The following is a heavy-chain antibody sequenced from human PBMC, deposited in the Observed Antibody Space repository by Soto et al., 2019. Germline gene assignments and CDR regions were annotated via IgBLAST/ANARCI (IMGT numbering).Heavy chain of an antibody. V-gene: IGHV4-59*01. D-gene: IGHD5-18*01. Sequence: PSETLSLTCTVSGGSIRSCYWTWIRQPPGKGLEWLGYIFYSGSTFYNPSLKSRVTISIRTSKSQFSLQLTSVTAADTAVYYCARGAADTAMVDSWGQGTLVTDSS. J-gene: IGHJ4*02. CDR1: GGSIRSCY. CDR2: IFYSGST. CDR3: ARGAADTAMVDS.